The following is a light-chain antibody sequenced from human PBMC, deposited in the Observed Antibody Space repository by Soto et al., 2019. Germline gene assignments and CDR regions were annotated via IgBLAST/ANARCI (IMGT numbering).Light chain of an antibody. V-gene: IGKV3-20*01. Sequence: EIVLTQSPGTLSLSPGPRATLSCRASQSVSSSYFAWSQQKPGQAPRLLLYGASTRVTGIPDRSSGSGAGTDYTLAISRLEPEAFAAYYWQHDGSSPMFGQGTKVEIK. CDR1: QSVSSSY. CDR2: GAS. J-gene: IGKJ1*01. CDR3: QHDGSSPM.